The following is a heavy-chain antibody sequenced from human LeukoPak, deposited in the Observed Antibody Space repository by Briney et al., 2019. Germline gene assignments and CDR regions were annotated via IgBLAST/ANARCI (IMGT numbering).Heavy chain of an antibody. D-gene: IGHD3-3*01. Sequence: ASVTVSCKVSGYTLTELSMHWVRQAPGQGLEWMGWINPNSGGTNYAQKFQGRVTMTRDTSISTAYMELSRLRSDDTAVYYCARDRLDFWSGYGNYIDYWGQGTLVTVSS. V-gene: IGHV1-2*02. J-gene: IGHJ4*02. CDR1: GYTLTELS. CDR3: ARDRLDFWSGYGNYIDY. CDR2: INPNSGGT.